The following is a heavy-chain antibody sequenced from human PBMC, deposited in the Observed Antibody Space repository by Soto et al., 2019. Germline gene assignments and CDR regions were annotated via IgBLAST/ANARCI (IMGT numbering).Heavy chain of an antibody. J-gene: IGHJ4*02. D-gene: IGHD3-22*01. V-gene: IGHV1-69*06. CDR2: MIPIFGTA. CDR3: PRDSSGYYLQYYFDY. CDR1: GTPFSSYA. Sequence: SVEVSCKAPGTPFSSYAMSSVRQAPGQGLEWMGGMIPIFGTANYAQKFQGRVTITADKSTSTAYMELSSLRSEDTAVYYCPRDSSGYYLQYYFDYWGQGTMFPVSS.